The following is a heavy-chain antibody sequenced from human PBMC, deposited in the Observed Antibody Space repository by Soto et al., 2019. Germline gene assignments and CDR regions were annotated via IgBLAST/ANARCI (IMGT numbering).Heavy chain of an antibody. Sequence: SETLSLTCTVSGGSISSGGYYWSWIRQHPGKGLEWIGYIYYSGSTYYNPSLKSRVTISVDTSKNQFSLKLSSVTAADTAVYYCAGRSYDRAYYFDYWGQGTLVTVSS. V-gene: IGHV4-31*03. D-gene: IGHD3-22*01. CDR1: GGSISSGGYY. J-gene: IGHJ4*02. CDR3: AGRSYDRAYYFDY. CDR2: IYYSGST.